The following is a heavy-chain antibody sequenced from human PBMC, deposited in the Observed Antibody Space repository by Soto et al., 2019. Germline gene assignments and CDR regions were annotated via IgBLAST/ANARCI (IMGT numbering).Heavy chain of an antibody. CDR2: ISHSGST. CDR1: GSFISSAGYY. Sequence: SETLALTCTVSGSFISSAGYYLRWIRQPPGKGLDWIVEISHSGSTNYNPSLKSRVTISVDTSKTQLSLKVTSVTAADTAVYYCARLAYENSGYYDVAMDVWGQGTTVTVSS. J-gene: IGHJ6*02. V-gene: IGHV4-34*01. D-gene: IGHD3-22*01. CDR3: ARLAYENSGYYDVAMDV.